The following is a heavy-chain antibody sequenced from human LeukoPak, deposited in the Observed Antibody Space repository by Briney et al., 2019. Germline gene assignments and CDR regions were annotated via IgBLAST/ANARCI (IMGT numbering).Heavy chain of an antibody. Sequence: SETLSLTCTVSGDSISSYYWSWIRQPAGKGLEWIGGIYISGSTNYNPSLKSRVTISVDTSKNQFSLKLSSVTAADTAVYYCARGNKYSGSPVDFQHWGQGTLVTVSS. J-gene: IGHJ1*01. V-gene: IGHV4-4*07. CDR2: IYISGST. CDR3: ARGNKYSGSPVDFQH. D-gene: IGHD6-6*01. CDR1: GDSISSYY.